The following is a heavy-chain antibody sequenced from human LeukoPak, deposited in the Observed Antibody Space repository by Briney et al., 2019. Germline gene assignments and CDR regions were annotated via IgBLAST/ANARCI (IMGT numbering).Heavy chain of an antibody. V-gene: IGHV4-59*01. CDR2: IYYSGST. J-gene: IGHJ6*03. CDR3: ARSLPDYYYYMDV. CDR1: AGSISSYY. Sequence: PSQTRSLTCTVDAGSISSYYWNWIRHPPGKRLGWIGYIYYSGSTNYNPSLQSRVTISVDTSKNQFSLKLRSVTAADTAVYYCARSLPDYYYYMDVWGKGNPVTVSS.